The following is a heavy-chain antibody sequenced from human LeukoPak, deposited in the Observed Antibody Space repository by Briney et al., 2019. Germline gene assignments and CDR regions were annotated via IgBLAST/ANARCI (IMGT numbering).Heavy chain of an antibody. CDR2: IYYSGNT. J-gene: IGHJ4*02. Sequence: SETLSLTCTVSGVSISSSNSYWGWIRQPPGTGLEWIGSIYYSGNTYYNASLKSQVSISIDTSKNQFSLKLSSVTAADTAVYYCARQYAGGFDYWGQGTLVTVSS. CDR1: GVSISSSNSY. CDR3: ARQYAGGFDY. D-gene: IGHD2-8*01. V-gene: IGHV4-39*01.